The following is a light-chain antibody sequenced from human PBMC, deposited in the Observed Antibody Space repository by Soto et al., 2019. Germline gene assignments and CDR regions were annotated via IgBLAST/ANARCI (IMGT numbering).Light chain of an antibody. J-gene: IGKJ2*01. V-gene: IGKV3-11*01. Sequence: EIVLTQSPASLSLSPGERATLSCRASQSVNSNLAWYQHKPGQAPRLLIYDASNRATGIPARFSGSGSGTDFTLTISSLQPDDFATYYCQQYNSYFYTFGQGTKLEIK. CDR1: QSVNSN. CDR2: DAS. CDR3: QQYNSYFYT.